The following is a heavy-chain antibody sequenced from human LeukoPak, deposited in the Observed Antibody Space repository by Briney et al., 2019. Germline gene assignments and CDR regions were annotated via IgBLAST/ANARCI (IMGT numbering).Heavy chain of an antibody. CDR1: GYTFTSYG. CDR2: ISAYNGNT. J-gene: IGHJ4*02. CDR3: ARGLYCSSTSCYFHYFDY. D-gene: IGHD2-2*01. Sequence: ASVKVSCKASGYTFTSYGISWVRQAPGQGLEWMGWISAYNGNTNYAQKLQGRVTMSTDTSTSTAYMELSSLRSDDTALYYCARGLYCSSTSCYFHYFDYWGQGTLVTVSS. V-gene: IGHV1-18*01.